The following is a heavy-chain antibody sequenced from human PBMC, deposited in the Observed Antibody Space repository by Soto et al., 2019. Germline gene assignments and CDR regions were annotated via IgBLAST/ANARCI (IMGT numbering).Heavy chain of an antibody. CDR3: AKLGFPGAIYFDS. V-gene: IGHV5-51*01. CDR1: GYNFTAFW. J-gene: IGHJ4*02. Sequence: GESLKISCKVSGYNFTAFWLVWVLQMPVKGLEWMANIHPLDSETNYGPSFQGQVTISADKSITTAFLHWSNLKASDTGIYFCAKLGFPGAIYFDSWGQGSLVTVSS. D-gene: IGHD6-25*01. CDR2: IHPLDSET.